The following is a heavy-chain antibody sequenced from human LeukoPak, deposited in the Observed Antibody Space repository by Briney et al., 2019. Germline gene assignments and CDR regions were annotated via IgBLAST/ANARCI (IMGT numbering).Heavy chain of an antibody. CDR2: INTNTRNP. J-gene: IGHJ4*02. CDR1: GYIFTNNA. V-gene: IGHV7-4-1*02. Sequence: ASVKVSCKASGYIFTNNAMNWVRQAPAQGLEWMGWINTNTRNPTYAQGFMGRFVFSLDTSISTAYLQISSLKAEDTAMYYCARIRAPSSFGQRESDYWGQGTLVTVSS. CDR3: ARIRAPSSFGQRESDY. D-gene: IGHD3-3*02.